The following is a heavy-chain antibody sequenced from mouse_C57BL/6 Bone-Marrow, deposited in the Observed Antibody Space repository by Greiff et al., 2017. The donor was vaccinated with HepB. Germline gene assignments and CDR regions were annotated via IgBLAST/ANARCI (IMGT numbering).Heavy chain of an antibody. Sequence: EVKLMESGGGLVQSGRSLRLSCATSGFTFSDFYMEWVRHAPGKGLEWIAASRNKANDYTTEYSASVKGRFIVSRDTSQSILYLQMNALRAEDTAIYYCARDGGYAMDYWGQGTSVTVSS. CDR3: ARDGGYAMDY. V-gene: IGHV7-1*01. CDR1: GFTFSDFY. J-gene: IGHJ4*01. CDR2: SRNKANDYTT.